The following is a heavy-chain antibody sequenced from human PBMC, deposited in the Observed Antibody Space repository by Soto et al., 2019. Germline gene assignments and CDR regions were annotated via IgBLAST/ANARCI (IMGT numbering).Heavy chain of an antibody. D-gene: IGHD3-3*01. J-gene: IGHJ4*02. CDR1: GYTFTSYG. V-gene: IGHV1-18*04. CDR3: ASVRTVYGFWGGYPPRGGYFDY. Sequence: ASVKVSCKASGYTFTSYGISWVRQAPGQGLEWMGWISAYNGNTNYAQKLQGRVTMTTDTSTSTAYMELRSLRSDDTAVYYCASVRTVYGFWGGYPPRGGYFDYWGQGTLVTVSS. CDR2: ISAYNGNT.